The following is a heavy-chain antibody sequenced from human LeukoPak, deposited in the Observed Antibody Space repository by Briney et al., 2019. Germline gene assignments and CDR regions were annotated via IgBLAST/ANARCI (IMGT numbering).Heavy chain of an antibody. V-gene: IGHV1-2*02. Sequence: GASVKLSCKASGYTFTGYYIHWVRQAPGQGLEWMGWISPNSGDTNSAQKFQGRVTMTRDTSISTAYMELSRLRSDDTAVYYCARYSTWYYFDYWGQGTLATVSS. D-gene: IGHD6-13*01. CDR2: ISPNSGDT. CDR1: GYTFTGYY. J-gene: IGHJ4*02. CDR3: ARYSTWYYFDY.